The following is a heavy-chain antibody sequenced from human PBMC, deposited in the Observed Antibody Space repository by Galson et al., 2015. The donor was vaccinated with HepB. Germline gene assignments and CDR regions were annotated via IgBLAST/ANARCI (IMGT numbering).Heavy chain of an antibody. V-gene: IGHV4-39*07. D-gene: IGHD5-12*01. CDR1: GGSISSSSYY. CDR3: ARGYATLDWFDP. CDR2: IYYSGST. Sequence: ETLSLTCTVSGGSISSSSYYWGWIRQPPGKGLEWIGSIYYSGSTYYNPSLKSRVTISVDTSKNQFSLKLSSVTAADTAVYYCARGYATLDWFDPWGQGTLVTVSS. J-gene: IGHJ5*02.